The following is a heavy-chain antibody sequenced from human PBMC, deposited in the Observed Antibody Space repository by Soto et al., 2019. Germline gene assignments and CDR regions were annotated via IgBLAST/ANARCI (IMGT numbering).Heavy chain of an antibody. CDR1: GYTFTSYG. V-gene: IGHV1-18*01. CDR3: AREFTEYYSMDV. CDR2: ISAYTGNT. J-gene: IGHJ6*03. Sequence: QVQLVQSGGEVKKPGASVKVSCKASGYTFTSYGISWVRQAPGQGLEWMGWISAYTGNTDYAQMLQGRVTMTTDTSTRTAYMELSSLRSDDTAGYSCAREFTEYYSMDVWGKGTKVTV.